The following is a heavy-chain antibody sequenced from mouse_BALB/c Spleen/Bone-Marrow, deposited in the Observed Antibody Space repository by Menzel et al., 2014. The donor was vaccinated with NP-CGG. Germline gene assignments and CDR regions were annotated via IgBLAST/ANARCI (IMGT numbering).Heavy chain of an antibody. V-gene: IGHV1-7*01. CDR1: GYTFTSYW. CDR3: ARKVRYDGSDY. D-gene: IGHD2-14*01. CDR2: INPSTGYT. Sequence: QVQLQQSGAELAKPGASVKMSCKASGYTFTSYWMHWVKQRPGQGLEWIGYINPSTGYTEYNQKFKDKTTLTADKSSSTAYMQLSSLTSEDSAVYYCARKVRYDGSDYWGQGTTLTVSS. J-gene: IGHJ2*01.